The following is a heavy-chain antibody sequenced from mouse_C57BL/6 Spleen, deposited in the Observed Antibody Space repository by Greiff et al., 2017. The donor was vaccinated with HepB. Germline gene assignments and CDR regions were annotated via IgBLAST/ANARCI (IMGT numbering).Heavy chain of an antibody. Sequence: QVQLQQSGAELVRPGASVKLSCKASGYTFTDYYINWVKQRPGQGLEWIARIYPGSGNTYYNEKFKGKATLTAEKSSSTAYMQLSSLTSEDSAVYFCARSLYSGDYARAMEYWGEGTSGTVSS. D-gene: IGHD2-13*01. CDR2: IYPGSGNT. CDR3: ARSLYSGDYARAMEY. CDR1: GYTFTDYY. V-gene: IGHV1-76*01. J-gene: IGHJ4*01.